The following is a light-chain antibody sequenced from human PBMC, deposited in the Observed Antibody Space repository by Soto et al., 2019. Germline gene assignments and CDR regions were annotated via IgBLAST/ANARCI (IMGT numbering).Light chain of an antibody. Sequence: EIGLTQSPGTLSLSPREGATLSCRASQSVGGTFLAWYQQKGGQAPGLLIHGASNGATGIPDRFSGSGSGTDFTLTISRLEPEDFAVYYCQQYGGSPRTFGQGTKVDIK. J-gene: IGKJ1*01. CDR2: GAS. CDR1: QSVGGTF. V-gene: IGKV3-20*01. CDR3: QQYGGSPRT.